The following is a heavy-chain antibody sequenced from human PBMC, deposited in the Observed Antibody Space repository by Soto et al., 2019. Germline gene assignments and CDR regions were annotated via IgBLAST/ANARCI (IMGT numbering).Heavy chain of an antibody. CDR2: INPNSGGT. J-gene: IGHJ6*02. Sequence: ASVKVSCKASGYTFTGYYMHWVRQAPGQGLEWMGWINPNSGGTNYAQKFQGWVTMTRDKSKNQFSLKLSSVTAADTAVYYCARLKGRYQHDDYYYYGMDVWGQGTTVTVSS. D-gene: IGHD2-2*01. CDR3: ARLKGRYQHDDYYYYGMDV. CDR1: GYTFTGYY. V-gene: IGHV1-2*04.